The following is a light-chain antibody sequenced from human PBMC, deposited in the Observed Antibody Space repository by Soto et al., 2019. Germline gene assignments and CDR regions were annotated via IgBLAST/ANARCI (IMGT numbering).Light chain of an antibody. CDR3: RQYVSYPVT. CDR2: KTS. J-gene: IGKJ4*01. V-gene: IGKV1-5*03. CDR1: QSISNS. Sequence: DIQMTQSPSTLSAFVGDRVTITCRASQSISNSLAWYQQKPGKAPNLLIYKTSSLESGVPSRFSGSGSGTEFTLTISSLQPDDVATYYCRQYVSYPVTFGGGTKVEMK.